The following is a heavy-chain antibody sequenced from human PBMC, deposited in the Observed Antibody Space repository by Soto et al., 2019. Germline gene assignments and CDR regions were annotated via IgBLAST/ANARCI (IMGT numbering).Heavy chain of an antibody. CDR2: ISGSGGST. Sequence: EVQLLESGGGLVQPGGSLRLSCAASGFTFSSYAMSWVRQAPGKGLEWVSAISGSGGSTYYADSVKGRFTISRDNSKNTLYLQMNSLRAEDTAVYYCAKGARGLRRFLAQSPPYGMDVWGQGTTVTVSS. CDR1: GFTFSSYA. J-gene: IGHJ6*02. D-gene: IGHD3-3*01. V-gene: IGHV3-23*01. CDR3: AKGARGLRRFLAQSPPYGMDV.